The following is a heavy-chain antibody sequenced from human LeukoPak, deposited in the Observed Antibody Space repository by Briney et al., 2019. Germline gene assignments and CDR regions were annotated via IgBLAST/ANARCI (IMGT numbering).Heavy chain of an antibody. D-gene: IGHD3-10*01. V-gene: IGHV1-18*01. CDR1: GYTFFDYG. J-gene: IGHJ4*02. Sequence: ASVKVSCKASGYTFFDYGFSWVRQAPGQGLEWMGWISALNGNTYYVQKFKGRVTMTTDSSTNTAYMELRSLRSDDTAVYFCARDFALLWLGDKPFDYWGQGTLVTVSS. CDR3: ARDFALLWLGDKPFDY. CDR2: ISALNGNT.